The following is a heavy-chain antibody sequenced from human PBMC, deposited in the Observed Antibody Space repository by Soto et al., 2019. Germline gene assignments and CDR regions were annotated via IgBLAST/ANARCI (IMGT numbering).Heavy chain of an antibody. CDR3: AKILGGEWELLVDY. CDR2: ISGSGGST. Sequence: GGSLRLSCSASGFTFSSYAMSWVRQAPGKGLEWVSAISGSGGSTYYADSVKGRFTISRDNSKNTLYLQMNSLRAEDTAVYYCAKILGGEWELLVDYWGQGTLVTVSS. V-gene: IGHV3-23*01. D-gene: IGHD1-26*01. CDR1: GFTFSSYA. J-gene: IGHJ4*02.